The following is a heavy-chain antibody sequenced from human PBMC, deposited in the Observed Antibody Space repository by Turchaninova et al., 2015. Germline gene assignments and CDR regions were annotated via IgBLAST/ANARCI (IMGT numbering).Heavy chain of an antibody. CDR3: ARVSRITIFGVVPYYFDY. CDR2: INPNSGGT. V-gene: IGHV1-2*06. J-gene: IGHJ4*02. CDR1: GNAFTGYY. Sequence: QVQLVQSGAGVQKPGASVTVSCKASGNAFTGYYMHWVRQSPGQGLEWVGRINPNSGGTNYAQKSQGRVTMTRDTSISTAYMELSRLRSDDTAVYYCARVSRITIFGVVPYYFDYWGQGTLVTVSS. D-gene: IGHD3-3*01.